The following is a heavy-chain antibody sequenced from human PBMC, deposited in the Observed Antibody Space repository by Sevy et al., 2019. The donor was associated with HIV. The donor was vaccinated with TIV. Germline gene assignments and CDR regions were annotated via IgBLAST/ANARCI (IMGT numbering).Heavy chain of an antibody. D-gene: IGHD5-18*01. CDR1: GFIFSSNE. V-gene: IGHV3-48*03. Sequence: GGSLRLSCAASGFIFSSNEMNWVRQAPGKGLERVSYIGSSGSPIYYADSVKGRFTISRGNAKNSLYLQMNSLRAEDTAVYYCTRVSVDTNFYGMDVWGQGTTVHVSS. J-gene: IGHJ6*02. CDR2: IGSSGSPI. CDR3: TRVSVDTNFYGMDV.